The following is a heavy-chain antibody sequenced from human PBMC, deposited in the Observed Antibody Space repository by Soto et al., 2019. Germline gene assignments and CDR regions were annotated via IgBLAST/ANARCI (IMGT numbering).Heavy chain of an antibody. J-gene: IGHJ5*02. D-gene: IGHD2-21*02. Sequence: QVQLQESGPGLVKPSETLSLPCTVSGCSISSYYWSWIRQPAGKGLEWIGRIYTSGSTNYNTSLKSRVTMSVDTFKNQFTLKLSSVTAADTAVYYCARDFYCGGDCYTNGFDPWGQGTLVTVSS. CDR2: IYTSGST. V-gene: IGHV4-4*07. CDR3: ARDFYCGGDCYTNGFDP. CDR1: GCSISSYY.